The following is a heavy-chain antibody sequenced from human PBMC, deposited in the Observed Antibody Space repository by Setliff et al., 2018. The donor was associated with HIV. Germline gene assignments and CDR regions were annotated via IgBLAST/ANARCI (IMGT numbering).Heavy chain of an antibody. Sequence: TSETLSLTCTVSRDSINGHWWSWIRQPPGKGLEWTGSIHYSGITHYNPSLKGRLTMSVDTSKNQVSLKLTSVTAADTAVYYCARYKCINFACVGFDIWGQGTVVTVSS. CDR3: ARYKCINFACVGFDI. V-gene: IGHV4-59*11. CDR1: RDSINGHW. D-gene: IGHD3-9*01. CDR2: IHYSGIT. J-gene: IGHJ3*02.